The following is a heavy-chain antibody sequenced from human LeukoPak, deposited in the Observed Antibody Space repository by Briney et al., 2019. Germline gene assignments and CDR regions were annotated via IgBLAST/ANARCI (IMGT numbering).Heavy chain of an antibody. J-gene: IGHJ4*02. CDR3: ARGGSRVVTYGNFDY. V-gene: IGHV1-18*01. Sequence: ASVKVSFTPSGYTFTSYAISWVRQAPGQGLEWMGWISTYSGNTNYAQKLQGRITMTIETSTSTAYMELRSLRSDDTAVYYCARGGSRVVTYGNFDYWGQGTLVTVSS. CDR1: GYTFTSYA. D-gene: IGHD2-21*02. CDR2: ISTYSGNT.